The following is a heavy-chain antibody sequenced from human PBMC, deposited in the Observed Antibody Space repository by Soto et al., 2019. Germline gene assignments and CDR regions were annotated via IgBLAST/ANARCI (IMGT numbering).Heavy chain of an antibody. D-gene: IGHD3-16*01. CDR1: GYNFVNYG. CDR2: ISAYNGNT. V-gene: IGHV1-18*01. CDR3: ARDGGTVAALPGGF. J-gene: IGHJ4*02. Sequence: QVQLVQSGTEVRKPGASVKVSCKASGYNFVNYGITWVRQAPGQGLERMGWISAYNGNTDYEQKFQGRITMTTDTPTSTAYSELRSLRSDDTAVYYCARDGGTVAALPGGFWGQGTLVSVSS.